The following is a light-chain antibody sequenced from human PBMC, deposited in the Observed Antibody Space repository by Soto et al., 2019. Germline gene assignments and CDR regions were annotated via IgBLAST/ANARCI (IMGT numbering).Light chain of an antibody. Sequence: QSVLTQPPSVSGAPGQRVTISCTGSSSNIGAGYNVHWYQQLPGTAPKLLIYANTNRPSGVPDPFSGSKSGTSSSLAITGLQPEDQADYYCQSDDSSLSGYVFGTGTKLTVL. CDR2: ANT. V-gene: IGLV1-40*01. CDR3: QSDDSSLSGYV. CDR1: SSNIGAGYN. J-gene: IGLJ1*01.